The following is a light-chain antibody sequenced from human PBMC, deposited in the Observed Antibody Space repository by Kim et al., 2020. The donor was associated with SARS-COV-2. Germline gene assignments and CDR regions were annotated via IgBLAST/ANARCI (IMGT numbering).Light chain of an antibody. J-gene: IGKJ4*01. CDR2: GAS. CDR1: QSVRYSY. CDR3: QQYGTSPRT. V-gene: IGKV3-20*01. Sequence: DIVLTQSPGTLSLSPGERATLSCRASQSVRYSYLAWYQQKPGQTLRLLIFGASTRAIGIPDRFSGSGSGTDFTLTISRLEPDDFAVYYCQQYGTSPRTFGGGTKVDIK.